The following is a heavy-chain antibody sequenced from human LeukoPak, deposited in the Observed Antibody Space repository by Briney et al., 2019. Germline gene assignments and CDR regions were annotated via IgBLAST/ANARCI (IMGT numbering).Heavy chain of an antibody. D-gene: IGHD5-18*01. CDR1: GGSISSYY. Sequence: SETLSLTCTVSGGSISSYYWSWIRQPPGKGLEWIGYIYYSGSTNYNPSLKSRVTISVDTSKNQFSLKPSSVTAADTAVYYCASGGVDTAIFDYWGQGTLVTVSS. CDR3: ASGGVDTAIFDY. V-gene: IGHV4-59*08. J-gene: IGHJ4*02. CDR2: IYYSGST.